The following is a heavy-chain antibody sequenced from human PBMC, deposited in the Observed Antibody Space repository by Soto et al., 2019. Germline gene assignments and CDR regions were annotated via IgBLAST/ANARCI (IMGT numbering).Heavy chain of an antibody. J-gene: IGHJ6*02. CDR3: ARGGKAAAGGLDV. CDR2: ISSSDGTR. V-gene: IGHV3-48*03. CDR1: GFTFSSYE. D-gene: IGHD2-2*01. Sequence: SLRLSCAASGFTFSSYEMNWVRQAPGKGLEWLSYISSSDGTRYYADSVEGRFTISRDNAKNSLYLRMNSLRAEDTAVYHCARGGKAAAGGLDVWGQGTTVTVSS.